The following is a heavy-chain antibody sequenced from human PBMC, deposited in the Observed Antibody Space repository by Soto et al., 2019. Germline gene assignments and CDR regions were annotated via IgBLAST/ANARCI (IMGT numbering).Heavy chain of an antibody. CDR3: ARHARTRGYSGYDWNYGMDV. Sequence: QLQLQESGPGLVKPSETLSLTCTVSGGSISSSGYYWGWIRQPPGKGLEWIGSKYYSGSTYYNPPFRRRVTISVDTSKNQFSLKLSAVTAADTAVYYCARHARTRGYSGYDWNYGMDVWGQGTTVTVSS. D-gene: IGHD5-12*01. J-gene: IGHJ6*02. CDR1: GGSISSSGYY. V-gene: IGHV4-39*01. CDR2: KYYSGST.